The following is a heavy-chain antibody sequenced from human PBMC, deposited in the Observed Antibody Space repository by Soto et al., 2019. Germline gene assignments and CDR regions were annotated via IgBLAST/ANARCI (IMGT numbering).Heavy chain of an antibody. CDR3: ARGIVATSPFDY. Sequence: ASVKVSCKTSGYSFTGYSVHWVRQAPGHGPEWMGWINPKSGGTKYAQKFQGRVTMTRDTSISTVFMELSRVTSDDTAVYYCARGIVATSPFDYWGQGTLVTVSS. CDR2: INPKSGGT. J-gene: IGHJ4*02. CDR1: GYSFTGYS. D-gene: IGHD5-12*01. V-gene: IGHV1-2*02.